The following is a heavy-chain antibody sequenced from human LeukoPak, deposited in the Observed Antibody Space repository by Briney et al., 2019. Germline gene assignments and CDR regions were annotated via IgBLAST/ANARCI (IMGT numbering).Heavy chain of an antibody. CDR2: ISGSGGNT. V-gene: IGHV3-23*01. CDR3: ARDWPSEWQHLPDYSAFYL. CDR1: GFTLSSYA. D-gene: IGHD6-13*01. Sequence: GGSLRHSYAASGFTLSSYAMGWVRQPPGKGLNWVSSISGSGGNTFYADSVKGRFTISRDNSKNTLYLQMNSLRAEDTAVYYCARDWPSEWQHLPDYSAFYLWGQGTMVTVSS. J-gene: IGHJ3*01.